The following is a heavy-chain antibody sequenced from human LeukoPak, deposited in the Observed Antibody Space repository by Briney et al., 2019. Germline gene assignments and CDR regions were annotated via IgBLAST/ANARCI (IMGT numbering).Heavy chain of an antibody. Sequence: SWVRQPPGKGLEWIGYIYYSGSTYYNPSLKSRVTISVDTSKNQFSLKLSSVTAADTAVYYCARGLRWRYYYYGMDVWGQGTTVTVSS. D-gene: IGHD5-24*01. CDR2: IYYSGST. V-gene: IGHV4-30-4*08. J-gene: IGHJ6*02. CDR3: ARGLRWRYYYYGMDV.